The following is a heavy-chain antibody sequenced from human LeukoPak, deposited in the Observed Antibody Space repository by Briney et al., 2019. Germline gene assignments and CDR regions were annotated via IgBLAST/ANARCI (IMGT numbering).Heavy chain of an antibody. V-gene: IGHV3-21*01. J-gene: IGHJ6*03. Sequence: GGSLRLSCVGSGFTFNVYNMKWVRQAPGKGLEWVASISSSGSNVYYGDSVRGRFTISRDNAKNSVFLQVNSLRAEDTAVYYCARESREKADSGGRWGVGYYHYMDVWGKGTTVTASS. CDR2: ISSSGSNV. CDR1: GFTFNVYN. D-gene: IGHD1-26*01. CDR3: ARESREKADSGGRWGVGYYHYMDV.